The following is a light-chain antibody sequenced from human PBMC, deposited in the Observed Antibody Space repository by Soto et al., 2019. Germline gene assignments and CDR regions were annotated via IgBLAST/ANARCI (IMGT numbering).Light chain of an antibody. CDR1: QSISTY. CDR2: TAS. CDR3: QQGFMTPPCT. J-gene: IGKJ5*01. Sequence: DIQMTQSPSTLSASVGDRVTITCRASQSISTYLNWYQQKPGKAPKLLIATASTLQSGVPSRFSGSGSGTDFTLSISSLQPEDIAIYFCQQGFMTPPCTFGQGTRLEI. V-gene: IGKV1-39*01.